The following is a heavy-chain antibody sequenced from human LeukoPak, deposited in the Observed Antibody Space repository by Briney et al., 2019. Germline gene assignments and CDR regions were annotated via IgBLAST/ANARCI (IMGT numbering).Heavy chain of an antibody. CDR2: INPNSGGT. J-gene: IGHJ3*02. CDR3: ARDRSPDTAGDAFDI. Sequence: ASVKVSCKASGYTFTGYYMHWVRQAPGQGLEWMGWINPNSGGTNYAQKFQGWVTMTRDTSISTAYMELSRLRSDDTAVYYCARDRSPDTAGDAFDIWGQGTMVTVSS. D-gene: IGHD5-18*01. V-gene: IGHV1-2*04. CDR1: GYTFTGYY.